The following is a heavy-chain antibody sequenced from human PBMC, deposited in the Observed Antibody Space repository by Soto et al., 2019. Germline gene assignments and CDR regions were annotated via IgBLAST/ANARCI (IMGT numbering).Heavy chain of an antibody. CDR2: IYYSGST. J-gene: IGHJ4*02. D-gene: IGHD2-21*01. V-gene: IGHV4-39*07. CDR1: GDSITSNSYF. CDR3: AKDVRWGYY. Sequence: SETLSLTCTVSGDSITSNSYFWAWIRQPPGKGLEWIGSIYYSGSTSYNPSLKSRVTISVDKSKNQFSLKLNSVTAADTAVYYCAKDVRWGYYWGQGILVTVS.